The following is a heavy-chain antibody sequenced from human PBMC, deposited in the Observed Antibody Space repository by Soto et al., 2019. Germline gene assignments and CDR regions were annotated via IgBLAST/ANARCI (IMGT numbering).Heavy chain of an antibody. CDR3: TRYSYGASEY. CDR1: GFTVSNAW. J-gene: IGHJ4*02. Sequence: EVQLVESGGGLVKPGGSLRLSCAASGFTVSNAWMSWVRQAPGKGLEWVGRIKSKTDGGTTEYDAPVTGRFPISRDDSKNTLYLQMNSLTTEGTAVYYCTRYSYGASEYWGQGTLVTVSS. CDR2: IKSKTDGGTT. V-gene: IGHV3-15*01. D-gene: IGHD5-18*01.